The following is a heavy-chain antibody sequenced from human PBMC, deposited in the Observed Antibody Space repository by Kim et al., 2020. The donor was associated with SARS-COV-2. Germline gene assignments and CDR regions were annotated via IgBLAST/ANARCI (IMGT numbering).Heavy chain of an antibody. V-gene: IGHV3-7*03. Sequence: GGSLRLSCAASGFTFSNYWMSWVRQTPGKGLEWVANIKEDGSKKYYVDSVKGRFTISRDNAENSLYLQLNSLRAEDTAVYYCARRARPDYWGQGTLVTVS. CDR2: IKEDGSKK. J-gene: IGHJ4*02. CDR3: ARRARPDY. D-gene: IGHD6-6*01. CDR1: GFTFSNYW.